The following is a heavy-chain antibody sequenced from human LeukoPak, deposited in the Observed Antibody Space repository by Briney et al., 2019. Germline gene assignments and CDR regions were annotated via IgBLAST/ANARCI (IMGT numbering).Heavy chain of an antibody. CDR2: ISTSGST. CDR1: GDSISSYY. J-gene: IGHJ5*02. Sequence: PSETLSLTCTVSGDSISSYYCSWIRQPAGKGLEWIGRISTSGSTNYNPSLKSRVTMSVDTSMNQFSLKLSSVTAADTAVYYCARDGGSLPAFDPWGQGTLVKVSS. D-gene: IGHD1-14*01. V-gene: IGHV4-4*07. CDR3: ARDGGSLPAFDP.